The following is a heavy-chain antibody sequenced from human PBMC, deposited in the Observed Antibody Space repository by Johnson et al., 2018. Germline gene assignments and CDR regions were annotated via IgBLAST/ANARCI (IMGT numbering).Heavy chain of an antibody. J-gene: IGHJ6*03. D-gene: IGHD2-2*01. CDR2: ISYDGSNK. CDR3: ARGELGYCSSTSWYGGHYMDV. V-gene: IGHV3-30-3*01. CDR1: GFTFSSYA. Sequence: QVQLVQSGGGVVQPGRSLRLSCAASGFTFSSYAMHWVRQAPGKGLEWVAVISYDGSNKYYADSVKGRFTISRDNSKNTLYLQMNSLRAEDTAVYYCARGELGYCSSTSWYGGHYMDVWGKGTTVTVS.